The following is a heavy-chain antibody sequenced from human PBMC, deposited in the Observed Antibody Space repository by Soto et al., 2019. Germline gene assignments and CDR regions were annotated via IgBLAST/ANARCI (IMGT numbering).Heavy chain of an antibody. CDR1: GYSFTSYW. V-gene: IGHV5-51*01. CDR3: ACIVATKNKVHNWFDP. Sequence: PGESLKISCKGSGYSFTSYWIGWVRQMPWNGLEWMGIIYPGDSDTRYSPSFQGQVTISADKSISTAYLQWSSLKASDTAMYYCACIVATKNKVHNWFDPLGQGSLVTGSS. J-gene: IGHJ5*02. D-gene: IGHD5-12*01. CDR2: IYPGDSDT.